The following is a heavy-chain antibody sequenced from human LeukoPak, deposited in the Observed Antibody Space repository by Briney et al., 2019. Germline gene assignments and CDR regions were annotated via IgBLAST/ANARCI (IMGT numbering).Heavy chain of an antibody. CDR2: IIPIFGTA. V-gene: IGHV1-69*01. CDR3: ASGYYYDSSGYYPPGY. Sequence: ASVKVSCKASGGTFSSYAISWVRQAPGQGLEWMGGIIPIFGTANYAQKFQGRVTITADESTSTAYMGLSSLRSGDTAVYYCASGYYYDSSGYYPPGYWGQGTLVTVSS. CDR1: GGTFSSYA. D-gene: IGHD3-22*01. J-gene: IGHJ4*02.